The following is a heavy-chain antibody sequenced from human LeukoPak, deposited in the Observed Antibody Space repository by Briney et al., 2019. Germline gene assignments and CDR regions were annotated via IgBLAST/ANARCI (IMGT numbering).Heavy chain of an antibody. D-gene: IGHD2-2*01. J-gene: IGHJ6*04. CDR2: IIPIFGTA. CDR3: ALADIVVVPAAMPHYGMDV. V-gene: IGHV1-69*06. Sequence: ASVKVSCKASGGTFSSYAISWVRQAPGQGLEWMGGIIPIFGTANYAQKFQGRVTITADKSTSTAYMELSSLRSEDTAVYYCALADIVVVPAAMPHYGMDVWVKGTTVTVSS. CDR1: GGTFSSYA.